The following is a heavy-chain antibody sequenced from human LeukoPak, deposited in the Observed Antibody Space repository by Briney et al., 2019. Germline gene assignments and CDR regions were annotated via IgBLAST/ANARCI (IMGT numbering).Heavy chain of an antibody. CDR3: ARLQHRGISSFSP. D-gene: IGHD3-16*01. CDR2: INHSGST. V-gene: IGHV4-34*01. J-gene: IGHJ5*02. CDR1: GGSFSGYY. Sequence: SESLSLTCAVYGGSFSGYYWSWIRRPPGKGLEWIGEINHSGSTNYNPSLKSRVTISVDTSKNQFSLKLSSVTAADTAVYYCARLQHRGISSFSPWGQGTLVTVSS.